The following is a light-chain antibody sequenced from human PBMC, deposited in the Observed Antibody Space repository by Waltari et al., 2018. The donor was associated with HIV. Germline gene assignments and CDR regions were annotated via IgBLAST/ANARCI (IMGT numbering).Light chain of an antibody. CDR3: QSYDSDSLV. CDR2: EDN. CDR1: SGSVAANF. V-gene: IGLV6-57*01. Sequence: NFMLTQPHSVSASPGETVTISCTHSSGSVAANFVKWFQQRPGSSPTTVIYEDNERPCGVPDRFAGSIDSSSSSASFTAFLTISGLKTEDEAVYYCQSYDSDSLVFGGGTRLTVL. J-gene: IGLJ3*02.